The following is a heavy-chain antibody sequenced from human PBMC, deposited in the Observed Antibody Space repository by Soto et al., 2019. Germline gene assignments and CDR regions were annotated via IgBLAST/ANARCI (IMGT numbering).Heavy chain of an antibody. CDR1: GFTFSSYW. V-gene: IGHV3-74*01. J-gene: IGHJ5*02. Sequence: EVQLEESGGNLIQPGGSLRLSCAASGFTFSSYWMHWVRQAPGKGLVWVSRINSDGSSTSYVDSVKGRFTISRDNAKNTLYLQMNSLSVEDTAVYYCARRGQEGPGLAHWGQGTLVTVSS. CDR3: ARRGQEGPGLAH. CDR2: INSDGSST.